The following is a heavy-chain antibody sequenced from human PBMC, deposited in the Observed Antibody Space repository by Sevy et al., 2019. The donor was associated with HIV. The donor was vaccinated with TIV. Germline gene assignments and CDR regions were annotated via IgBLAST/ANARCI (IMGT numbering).Heavy chain of an antibody. D-gene: IGHD3-10*01. CDR3: ARDVQRPYYHGSGNMGY. CDR1: GYTFINYE. CDR2: MNPNSGNT. Sequence: ASVKVSCKASGYTFINYEINWVRQATGQGLEWMGWMNPNSGNTGYAQKFQGRVTMTRDTSINTAYMELSSLRSEDTAVYYCARDVQRPYYHGSGNMGYWGQGTLVTVSS. J-gene: IGHJ4*02. V-gene: IGHV1-8*01.